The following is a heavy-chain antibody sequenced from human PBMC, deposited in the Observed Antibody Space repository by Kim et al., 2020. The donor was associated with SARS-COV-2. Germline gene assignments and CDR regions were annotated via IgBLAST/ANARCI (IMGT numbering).Heavy chain of an antibody. CDR3: AKGRWFGEVLKDSWFDP. Sequence: GGSLRLSCAASGFTFDDYAMHWVRQAPGKGLEWVSGISWNSGSIGYADSVRGRFTISRDNAKNSLYLQMNSLRAEDTALYYCAKGRWFGEVLKDSWFDP. V-gene: IGHV3-9*01. CDR2: ISWNSGSI. J-gene: IGHJ5*02. D-gene: IGHD3-10*01. CDR1: GFTFDDYA.